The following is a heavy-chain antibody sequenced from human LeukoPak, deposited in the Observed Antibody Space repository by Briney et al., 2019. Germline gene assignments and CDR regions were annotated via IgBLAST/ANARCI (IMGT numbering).Heavy chain of an antibody. V-gene: IGHV3-48*03. CDR2: ISISGSTI. CDR3: AKVAARQGSLFYYYYYMDV. Sequence: PGGSLRLSCAASGFTFSSFEMNWVRQAPGKGLEWASYISISGSTIYYADSVKGRFTISRDNAKNSLYLQMNSLRAEDTAVYYCAKVAARQGSLFYYYYYMDVWGEGTTVTVSS. D-gene: IGHD6-6*01. J-gene: IGHJ6*03. CDR1: GFTFSSFE.